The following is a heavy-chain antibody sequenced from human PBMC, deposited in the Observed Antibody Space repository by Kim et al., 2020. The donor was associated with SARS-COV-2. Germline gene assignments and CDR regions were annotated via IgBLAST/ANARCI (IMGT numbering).Heavy chain of an antibody. CDR3: ARDGSKTTRITMVRGATDHYYYYYGMDV. V-gene: IGHV3-21*01. CDR2: ISSSSSYI. CDR1: GFTFSSYS. J-gene: IGHJ6*02. Sequence: GGSLRLSCAASGFTFSSYSMNWVRQAPGKGLEWVSSISSSSSYIYYADSVKGRFTISRDNAKNSLYLQMNSLRAEDTAVYYCARDGSKTTRITMVRGATDHYYYYYGMDVWGQGTTVTVSS. D-gene: IGHD3-10*01.